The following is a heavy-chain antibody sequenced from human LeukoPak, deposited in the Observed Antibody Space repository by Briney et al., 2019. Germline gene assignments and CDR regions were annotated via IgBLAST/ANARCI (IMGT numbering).Heavy chain of an antibody. D-gene: IGHD4-17*01. CDR3: ATGYYGGSLDY. V-gene: IGHV3-48*02. J-gene: IGHJ4*02. Sequence: GGSLRLSCAASGFTFSSYSMNWVRQAPVKGLEWISYISSTSNTIYYADSVKGRFAISRDNAKNSLYLQMSSLRDEDTAVYYCATGYYGGSLDYWGRGTLVTVSS. CDR2: ISSTSNTI. CDR1: GFTFSSYS.